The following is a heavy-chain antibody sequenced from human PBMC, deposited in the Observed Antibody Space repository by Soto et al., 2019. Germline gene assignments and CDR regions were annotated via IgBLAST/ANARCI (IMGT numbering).Heavy chain of an antibody. CDR3: ARSGDNYNVLDY. Sequence: QVQLVESGGGLVKPGGSLRLTCAASGFSISDHYMSWIRQAPGKGLEWVSYSSNSGTFRKYADSVKGRFSISRDNAKNSLYLEINSLRGEDTAIYYCARSGDNYNVLDYWGQGTPVTVSS. D-gene: IGHD3-10*02. J-gene: IGHJ4*02. CDR1: GFSISDHY. CDR2: SSNSGTFR. V-gene: IGHV3-11*05.